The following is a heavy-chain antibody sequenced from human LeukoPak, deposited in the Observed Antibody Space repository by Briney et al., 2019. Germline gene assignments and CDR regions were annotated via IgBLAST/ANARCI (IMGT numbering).Heavy chain of an antibody. V-gene: IGHV1-69*05. Sequence: GSSVKVSCKXSGGTFSSYAISWVRQAPGQGLEWMGGIIPIFGTANYSQKFQGRVTITTDESTSTAYMELSSLRSEDTAVYYCARGVADYYYYMDVWGKGTTVTVSS. CDR3: ARGVADYYYYMDV. D-gene: IGHD6-19*01. CDR1: GGTFSSYA. CDR2: IIPIFGTA. J-gene: IGHJ6*03.